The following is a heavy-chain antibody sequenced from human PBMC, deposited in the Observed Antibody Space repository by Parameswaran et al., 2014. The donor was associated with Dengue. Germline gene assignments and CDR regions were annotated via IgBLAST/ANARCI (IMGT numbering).Heavy chain of an antibody. V-gene: IGHV1-8*01. Sequence: WVRQAPGQGLEWMGWMNPNSGNTGYAQKFQGRVTMTRNTSISTAYMELSSLRSEDTAVYYCARGRRAVAGTGFDYWGQGTLVTVSS. J-gene: IGHJ4*02. CDR2: MNPNSGNT. CDR3: ARGRRAVAGTGFDY. D-gene: IGHD6-19*01.